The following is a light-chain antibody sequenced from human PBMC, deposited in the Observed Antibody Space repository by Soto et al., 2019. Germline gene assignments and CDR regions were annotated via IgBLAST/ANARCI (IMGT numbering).Light chain of an antibody. J-gene: IGKJ3*01. CDR1: QSLLYSNGYNY. CDR3: MQTLQMFT. CDR2: LGS. V-gene: IGKV2-28*01. Sequence: DILMTQSPLSLPVTPGEPASISCRSSQSLLYSNGYNYLDWYLQKSGQSPQLLIFLGSNRASGVPDRFSGSGSGTDFTLKISRVEAEDVGVYYCMQTLQMFTFGPGTKVDIK.